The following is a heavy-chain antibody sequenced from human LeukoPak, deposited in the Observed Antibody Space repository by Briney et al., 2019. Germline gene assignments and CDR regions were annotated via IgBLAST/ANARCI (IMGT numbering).Heavy chain of an antibody. D-gene: IGHD1-26*01. J-gene: IGHJ6*03. CDR3: ARVRGSSGSYEYYHYMDV. V-gene: IGHV4-4*07. Sequence: SETLSLTCTVSGGSISYFYWSWIRRPAGKGLEWIGRIYTSGSTNYNPSLKSRVTMPVDTSKKQFSLKLSSVTAADTAVYYCARVRGSSGSYEYYHYMDVWGKGTTVTISS. CDR2: IYTSGST. CDR1: GGSISYFY.